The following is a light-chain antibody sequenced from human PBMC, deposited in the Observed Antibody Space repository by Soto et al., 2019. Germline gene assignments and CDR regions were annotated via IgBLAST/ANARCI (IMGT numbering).Light chain of an antibody. CDR3: QRDGTSPLT. CDR1: QSVSSNY. V-gene: IGKV3-20*01. J-gene: IGKJ4*01. CDR2: GAS. Sequence: EIVLTQSPGTLSLSPGERATLSCRASQSVSSNYLAWYQQKPGQAPRLLIYGASSRATGIPDRFSGSGSGTDFPLTISRLEPEDVAVYYCQRDGTSPLTFGGGTKVEIK.